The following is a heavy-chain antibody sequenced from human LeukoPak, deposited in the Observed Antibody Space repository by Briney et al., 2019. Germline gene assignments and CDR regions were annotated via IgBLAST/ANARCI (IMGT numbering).Heavy chain of an antibody. CDR3: ARVTGYSNYVNWFDP. CDR2: ISYDGSNK. V-gene: IGHV3-30-3*01. D-gene: IGHD4-11*01. J-gene: IGHJ5*02. Sequence: GSLRLSCAASGFTFSSYAMHWVRQAPGKGLEWVAVISYDGSNKYYADSVKGRFTISRDNSKNTLYLQMNSLRAEDTAVYYCARVTGYSNYVNWFDPWGQGTLVTVSS. CDR1: GFTFSSYA.